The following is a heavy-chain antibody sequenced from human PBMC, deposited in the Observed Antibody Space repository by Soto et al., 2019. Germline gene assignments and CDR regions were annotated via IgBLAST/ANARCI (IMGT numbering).Heavy chain of an antibody. V-gene: IGHV6-1*01. D-gene: IGHD3-10*01. CDR3: VRSRYTSSGEFDP. Sequence: SQTLSLTCAISGDSVSSYSAAWNWIRQSPSGGLEWLGRTYYRSRFFSDYAESVKSRIIINPDTSKNQFSLQLKSVTPEDTAVYYCVRSRYTSSGEFDPLGQGAPLTVSA. CDR2: TYYRSRFFS. CDR1: GDSVSSYSAA. J-gene: IGHJ5*02.